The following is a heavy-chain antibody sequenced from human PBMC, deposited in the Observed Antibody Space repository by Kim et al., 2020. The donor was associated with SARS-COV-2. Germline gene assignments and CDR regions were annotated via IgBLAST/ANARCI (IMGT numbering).Heavy chain of an antibody. CDR1: GGSISSCGYY. Sequence: SETLSLTCTVSGGSISSCGYYWSWIRQHPGKGLEWIGYIYYSGSTYYNPSLKSRVTISVDTSKNQFSLKLSSVTAADTAVYYCARSRGDRITMIVVVTVDAFDIWGQGTMVTVSS. J-gene: IGHJ3*02. D-gene: IGHD3-22*01. CDR2: IYYSGST. V-gene: IGHV4-31*03. CDR3: ARSRGDRITMIVVVTVDAFDI.